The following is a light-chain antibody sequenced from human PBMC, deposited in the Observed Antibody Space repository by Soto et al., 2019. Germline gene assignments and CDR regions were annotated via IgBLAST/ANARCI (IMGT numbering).Light chain of an antibody. V-gene: IGLV1-40*01. CDR3: QSYDSTLRGWV. CDR1: SSNIGSGYD. CDR2: RNS. J-gene: IGLJ3*02. Sequence: QSLLTQPPSVSGAPGQRVTISCTGSSSNIGSGYDVHWYQQLPGTAPKLLIFRNSNRPSGVPERFSGSKSGTSASLAITGLQADDEADYYCQSYDSTLRGWVFGGGTKLTVL.